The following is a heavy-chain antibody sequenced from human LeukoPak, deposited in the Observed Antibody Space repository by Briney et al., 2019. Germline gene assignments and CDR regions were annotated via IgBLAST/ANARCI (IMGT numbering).Heavy chain of an antibody. CDR2: ISSSGSTI. D-gene: IGHD3-10*02. CDR1: GFTFSSYE. V-gene: IGHV3-48*03. CDR3: AELGITMIGGV. J-gene: IGHJ6*04. Sequence: GGSLRLSCAASGFTFSSYEMNWVPQAPAKGLEWVSYISSSGSTIYYADSVKGRFTISRDNAKNSLYLQMNSLRAEDTAVYYCAELGITMIGGVWGKGTTVTISS.